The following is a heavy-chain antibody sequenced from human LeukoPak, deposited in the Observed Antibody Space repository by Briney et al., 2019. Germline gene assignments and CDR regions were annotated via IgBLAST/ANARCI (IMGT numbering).Heavy chain of an antibody. V-gene: IGHV4-34*01. J-gene: IGHJ3*02. D-gene: IGHD1-26*01. CDR2: IYHSGSP. CDR1: GGSFSGYY. CDR3: ARAGRRTFAFDI. Sequence: SETLSLTCAVYGGSFSGYYWSWIRQPPGKGLEWIGEIYHSGSPNYNPSLMSRVTISVDKSKNQFSLNLTSVTAADRAVYFCARAGRRTFAFDIWGPGTLVTVSS.